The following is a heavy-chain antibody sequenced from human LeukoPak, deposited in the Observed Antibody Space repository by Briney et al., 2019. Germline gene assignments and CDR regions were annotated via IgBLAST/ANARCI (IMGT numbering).Heavy chain of an antibody. D-gene: IGHD5-18*01. CDR2: INPNSGGT. J-gene: IGHJ4*02. Sequence: GESLKISCKGSGYTFTGYYMHWVRQAPGQGLEWMGWINPNSGGTNYAQKFQGRVTMTRDTSISTAYMELSRLRSDDTAVYYCARDSLGYSYDPGFDYWGQGTLVTVSS. CDR3: ARDSLGYSYDPGFDY. V-gene: IGHV1-2*02. CDR1: GYTFTGYY.